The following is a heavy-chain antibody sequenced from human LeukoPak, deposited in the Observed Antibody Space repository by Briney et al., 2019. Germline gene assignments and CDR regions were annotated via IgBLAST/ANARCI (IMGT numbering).Heavy chain of an antibody. J-gene: IGHJ4*02. CDR1: GFSLSTSGVG. V-gene: IGHV2-5*02. Sequence: SGPTLVNPPQTLTLTCTFSGFSLSTSGVGVGWIRQPPGKALEWLSLIYWDDDKRYSPSLKSRLTITKDTSKNQVVLTMTNMDPVDTATYYCAHSSFWQQLVPVPFDYWGQGTLVTVSS. CDR3: AHSSFWQQLVPVPFDY. D-gene: IGHD6-13*01. CDR2: IYWDDDK.